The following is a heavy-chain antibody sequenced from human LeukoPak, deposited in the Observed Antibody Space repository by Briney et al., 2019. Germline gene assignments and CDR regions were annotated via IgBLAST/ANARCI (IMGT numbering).Heavy chain of an antibody. J-gene: IGHJ5*02. CDR2: INHSGST. V-gene: IGHV4-34*01. CDR1: GGSFSGYY. CDR3: ARKRITIFGVLYWFDP. D-gene: IGHD3-3*01. Sequence: PSETLSLTCAVYGGSFSGYYWSWIRQPPGKGLEWIGEINHSGSTNYNPSLKSRATISVDTSKNQFSLKLSSVTAADTAVYYCARKRITIFGVLYWFDPWGQGTLVTVSS.